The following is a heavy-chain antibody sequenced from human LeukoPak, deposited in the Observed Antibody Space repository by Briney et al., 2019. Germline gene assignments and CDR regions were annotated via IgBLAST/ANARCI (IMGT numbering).Heavy chain of an antibody. D-gene: IGHD4-17*01. V-gene: IGHV4-4*07. CDR2: IYTSGST. CDR3: ARGYGLRRNYGDYVSVDYFDY. Sequence: KPSETLSLTCTVSGGSISSYYWSWIRQPAGKGLEWIGRIYTSGSTNYNPSLKSRVTISVDTSKNQFSLKLSSVPAADTAVYYCARGYGLRRNYGDYVSVDYFDYWGQGTLVTVSS. CDR1: GGSISSYY. J-gene: IGHJ4*02.